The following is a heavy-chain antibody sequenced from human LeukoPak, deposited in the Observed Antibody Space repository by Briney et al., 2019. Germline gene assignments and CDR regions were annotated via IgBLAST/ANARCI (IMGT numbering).Heavy chain of an antibody. Sequence: ASVKVSCKASGYTFTSYDINWVRQATGQGLEWMGWMNPNSGNTGYAQKFQGRVTITRNTSISTAYMELRSLRSEDTAVYYCARASSYGYFDYWGQGTLVTVSS. CDR1: GYTFTSYD. V-gene: IGHV1-8*03. J-gene: IGHJ4*02. CDR3: ARASSYGYFDY. D-gene: IGHD5-18*01. CDR2: MNPNSGNT.